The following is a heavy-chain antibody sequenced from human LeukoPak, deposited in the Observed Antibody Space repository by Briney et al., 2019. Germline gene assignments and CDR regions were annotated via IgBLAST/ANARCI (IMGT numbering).Heavy chain of an antibody. D-gene: IGHD6-13*01. CDR1: GGSISSYY. V-gene: IGHV4-59*01. CDR3: ARDRPPYSPDYYYGMDV. Sequence: KTSETLSLTCTVSGGSISSYYWSWIRQPPGKGLEWIGYIYYSGSTNYNPSLKSRVTISVDTSKNQFSLKLSSVTAADTAVYYCARDRPPYSPDYYYGMDVWGQGTTVTVSS. CDR2: IYYSGST. J-gene: IGHJ6*02.